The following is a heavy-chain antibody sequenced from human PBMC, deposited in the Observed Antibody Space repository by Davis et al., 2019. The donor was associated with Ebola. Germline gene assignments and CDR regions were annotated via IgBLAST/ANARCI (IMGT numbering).Heavy chain of an antibody. J-gene: IGHJ4*02. CDR1: GFDFSYHR. D-gene: IGHD2-15*01. V-gene: IGHV3-48*02. CDR2: IATSAT. CDR3: ARGGGCSGGSCWYADY. Sequence: PGGSLRLSCAASGFDFSYHRMNWVRQVPGKGLEWLSYIATSATDYADSVKGRFTISRDNAQNSLYLQMNNLRDEDTAAYYCARGGGCSGGSCWYADYWGQGTLVIVSS.